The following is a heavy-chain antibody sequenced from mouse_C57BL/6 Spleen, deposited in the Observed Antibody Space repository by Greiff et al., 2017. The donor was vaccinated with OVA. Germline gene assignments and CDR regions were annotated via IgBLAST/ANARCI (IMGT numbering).Heavy chain of an antibody. V-gene: IGHV5-16*01. D-gene: IGHD4-1*01. CDR1: GFTFSDYY. J-gene: IGHJ1*03. CDR3: ARKELGRGYFDV. Sequence: EVQVVESEGGLVQPGSSMKLSCTASGFTFSDYYMAWVRQVPEKGLEWVANINYDGSSTYYLDSLKSRFIISRDNAKNILYLQMSSLKSEDTATYYCARKELGRGYFDVWGTGTTVTVSS. CDR2: INYDGSST.